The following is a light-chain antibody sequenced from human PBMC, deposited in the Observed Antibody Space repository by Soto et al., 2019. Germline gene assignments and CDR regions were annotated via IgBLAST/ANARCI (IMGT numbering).Light chain of an antibody. CDR1: SSDVGGYNY. CDR2: EVS. V-gene: IGLV2-14*01. CDR3: SSYTSSSTPHV. Sequence: QSVLTQPASVSGSPGQSITISCTGTSSDVGGYNYVSWYQQHPGKAPKLLIYEVSNRPSGVSNRFSGSKSGNTDSLPISGLQAEDEADYYCSSYTSSSTPHVFGTGTKVTVL. J-gene: IGLJ1*01.